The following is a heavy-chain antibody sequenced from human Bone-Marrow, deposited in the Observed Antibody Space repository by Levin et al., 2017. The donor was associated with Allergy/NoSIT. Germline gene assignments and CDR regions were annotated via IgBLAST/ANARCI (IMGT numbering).Heavy chain of an antibody. CDR1: GFTFSSYA. J-gene: IGHJ1*01. D-gene: IGHD2-15*01. Sequence: GGSLRLSCAASGFTFSSYAMHWVRQAPGKGLEWVAVISYDGSNKYYADSVKGRFTISRDNSKNTLYLQMNSLRAEDTAVYYCARVGYCSGGSCYSGYFQHWGQGTLVTVSS. CDR2: ISYDGSNK. CDR3: ARVGYCSGGSCYSGYFQH. V-gene: IGHV3-30-3*01.